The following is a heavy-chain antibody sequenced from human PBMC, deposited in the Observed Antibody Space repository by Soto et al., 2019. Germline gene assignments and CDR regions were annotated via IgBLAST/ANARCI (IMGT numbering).Heavy chain of an antibody. D-gene: IGHD2-15*01. CDR1: GYTFTSYS. J-gene: IGHJ6*02. CDR2: INPSSGRT. V-gene: IGHV1-46*01. Sequence: ASVKVSCKASGYTFTSYSMHWVRQAPGQGLEWMGIINPSSGRTSYAQNFQGRVTMTSDTSTSIVYMEMSSLKSEDTAVYYCARDHNFGFILYAMDVWGQGTTVTV. CDR3: ARDHNFGFILYAMDV.